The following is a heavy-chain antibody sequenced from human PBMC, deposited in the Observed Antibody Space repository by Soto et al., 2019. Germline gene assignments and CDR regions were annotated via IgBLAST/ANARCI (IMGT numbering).Heavy chain of an antibody. CDR3: TTNVGQISLWFGS. CDR2: VKSKTDSETT. D-gene: IGHD2-21*01. CDR1: GLTFSNAW. Sequence: EVQLVESGGGLVKPGGSLRLSCAASGLTFSNAWMSWFRQAPGKGLEWVGRVKSKTDSETTNYAAHVKGRFTISRDDSENTLYLQMNSLKTEDTAVYYCTTNVGQISLWFGSWGQGTLVTVSS. V-gene: IGHV3-15*01. J-gene: IGHJ5*02.